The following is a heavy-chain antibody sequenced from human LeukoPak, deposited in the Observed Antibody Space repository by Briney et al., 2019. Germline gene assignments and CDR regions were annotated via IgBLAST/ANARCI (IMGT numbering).Heavy chain of an antibody. CDR2: ISAYNGNT. CDR1: GYTFTSYG. V-gene: IGHV1-18*01. CDR3: ARTDYYDSSGYYYAAAFDI. D-gene: IGHD3-22*01. J-gene: IGHJ3*02. Sequence: ASVKVSCKASGYTFTSYGISWVRQAPGQGLEWMGWISAYNGNTNYAQKLQGRVTMTTDTSTSTAYMELRSLRSDDTAVYYCARTDYYDSSGYYYAAAFDIWGQGTMVTVSS.